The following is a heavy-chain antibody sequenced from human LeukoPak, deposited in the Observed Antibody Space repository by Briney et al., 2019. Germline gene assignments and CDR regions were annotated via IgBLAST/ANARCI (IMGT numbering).Heavy chain of an antibody. CDR1: GGSISSYS. D-gene: IGHD2-21*02. J-gene: IGHJ4*02. CDR3: ARLSYCGGDCYSFVDY. V-gene: IGHV4-59*01. Sequence: ASETLSLTCTVSGGSISSYSWSWIRQPPGKGLEWIGCIYYSVSNNYNPSLKSRVTISVETSKNQFSLKLSSVTAADTAVYYCARLSYCGGDCYSFVDYWGQGTLVTVSS. CDR2: IYYSVSN.